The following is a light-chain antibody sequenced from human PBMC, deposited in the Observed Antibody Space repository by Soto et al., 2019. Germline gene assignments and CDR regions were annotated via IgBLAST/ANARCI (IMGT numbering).Light chain of an antibody. Sequence: DMQMNQAPSTLSAPVGHRVTLTFRAQQNVNSWVAWYQQKPGKAPKFLIYDASNLESGVPSRFSGRGSGTDFPRTNSSLQPYDLATYDCQRYNSHSRTFGQGIRV. J-gene: IGKJ1*01. CDR1: QNVNSW. CDR3: QRYNSHSRT. V-gene: IGKV1-5*01. CDR2: DAS.